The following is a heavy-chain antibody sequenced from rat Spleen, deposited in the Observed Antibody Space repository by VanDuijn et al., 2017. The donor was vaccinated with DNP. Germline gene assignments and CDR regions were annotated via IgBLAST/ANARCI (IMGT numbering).Heavy chain of an antibody. Sequence: VQLKESGPFLVQASQTLSLTCTVSGFSLTNSGVIWARPPPGKGLEWMGVMWSGGSTTYNSALKSRLSISRDTSKSQVFLKINSLQTEDTVIYYCTTWGNWGQGVMVTVSS. CDR2: MWSGGST. CDR3: TTWGN. CDR1: GFSLTNSG. J-gene: IGHJ2*01. V-gene: IGHV2S63*01.